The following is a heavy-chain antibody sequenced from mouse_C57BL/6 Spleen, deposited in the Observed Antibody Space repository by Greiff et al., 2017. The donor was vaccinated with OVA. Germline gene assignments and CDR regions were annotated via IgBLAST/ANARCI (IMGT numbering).Heavy chain of an antibody. V-gene: IGHV3-6*01. CDR2: ISYDGSN. J-gene: IGHJ3*01. CDR3: ARGPFSWFAY. Sequence: EVQLLQSGPGLVKPSQSLSLTCSVTGYSITSGYYWNWIRQFPGNKLEWMGYISYDGSNNYNPSLKNRISITRDTAKNQFFLKLNSVTTEDTATYYGARGPFSWFAYWGQGTLVTVSA. CDR1: GYSITSGYY.